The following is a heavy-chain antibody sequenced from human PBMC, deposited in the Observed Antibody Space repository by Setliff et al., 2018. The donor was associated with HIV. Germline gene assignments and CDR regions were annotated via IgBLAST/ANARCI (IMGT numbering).Heavy chain of an antibody. CDR3: ARRRLVGYSFDY. CDR1: GASISSSY. Sequence: SSETLSLTCTVSGASISSSYWNWIRQPPGKGLEWIGYIYYRGCTNYNPSLKNRVTLSVDTAKNQLSLKVTSVTAADTAIYYCARRRLVGYSFDYWGQGALVTVSS. D-gene: IGHD6-25*01. V-gene: IGHV4-59*08. J-gene: IGHJ4*02. CDR2: IYYRGCT.